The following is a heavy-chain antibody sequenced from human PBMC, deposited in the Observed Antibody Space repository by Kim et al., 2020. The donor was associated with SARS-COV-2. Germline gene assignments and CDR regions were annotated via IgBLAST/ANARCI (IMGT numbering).Heavy chain of an antibody. Sequence: SETLSLTCAVYGGSFSGYYWSWIRQPPGKGLEWIGEINHSGSTNYNPSLKSRVTISVDTSKNQFSLKLSSVTAADTAVYYCARGTRAGGWYLLDAFDIWG. V-gene: IGHV4-34*01. CDR3: ARGTRAGGWYLLDAFDI. CDR2: INHSGST. D-gene: IGHD6-19*01. CDR1: GGSFSGYY. J-gene: IGHJ3*02.